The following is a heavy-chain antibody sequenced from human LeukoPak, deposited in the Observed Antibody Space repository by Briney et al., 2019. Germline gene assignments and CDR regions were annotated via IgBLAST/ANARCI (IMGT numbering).Heavy chain of an antibody. CDR1: GYSFTSYW. J-gene: IGHJ4*02. D-gene: IGHD6-19*01. CDR2: SYPGDSDT. V-gene: IGHV5-51*01. CDR3: ASRPGYSSGWYDY. Sequence: KTGESLKISCKGSGYSFTSYWIGWVRQMPGKGLEWMGISYPGDSDTRYSPSFQGQVTISADKSISTAYLQWSSLKASDTAMYYCASRPGYSSGWYDYWGQGTLVTVSS.